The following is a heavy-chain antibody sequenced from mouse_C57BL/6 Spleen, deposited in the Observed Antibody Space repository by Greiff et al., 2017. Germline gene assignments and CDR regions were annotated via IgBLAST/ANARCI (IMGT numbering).Heavy chain of an antibody. CDR3: TRNYYGSSSYYAMDY. CDR1: GFNIKDYY. Sequence: EVQLQQSGAELVKPGASVKLSCTASGFNIKDYYMHWVKQRTEQGLEWIGRIDPEDGETKYAPKFQGKATITADTSSNKAYLQLSSLTSEDTAVYYCTRNYYGSSSYYAMDYWGQGTSVTVSS. J-gene: IGHJ4*01. CDR2: IDPEDGET. D-gene: IGHD1-1*01. V-gene: IGHV14-2*01.